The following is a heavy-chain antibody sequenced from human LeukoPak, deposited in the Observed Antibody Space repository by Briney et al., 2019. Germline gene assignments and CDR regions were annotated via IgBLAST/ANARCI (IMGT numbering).Heavy chain of an antibody. CDR3: ARSRAAARSWWFDP. CDR2: VNPNSGGT. CDR1: GYTFTGYY. Sequence: GASVKVSCKASGYTFTGYYMHWVRQAPGQGLEWMGWVNPNSGGTNYAQKFQGRVTMTRDTSISTAYMELSRLRSDDTAVYYCARSRAAARSWWFDPWGQGTLVTVSS. D-gene: IGHD6-13*01. J-gene: IGHJ5*02. V-gene: IGHV1-2*02.